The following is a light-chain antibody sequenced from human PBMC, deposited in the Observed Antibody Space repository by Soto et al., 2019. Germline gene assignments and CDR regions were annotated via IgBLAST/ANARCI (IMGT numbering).Light chain of an antibody. CDR1: SSDIGGHNY. Sequence: QSALTQPASVSGSPGQSITISCTGTSSDIGGHNYVSWYQQHPGKAPKVLIYEVNSRPSGVSDRFSGSKSGNTASLTISGLQAEDEADYYCCSYTSSSTLYVFGTGTKVTVL. CDR2: EVN. J-gene: IGLJ1*01. CDR3: CSYTSSSTLYV. V-gene: IGLV2-14*01.